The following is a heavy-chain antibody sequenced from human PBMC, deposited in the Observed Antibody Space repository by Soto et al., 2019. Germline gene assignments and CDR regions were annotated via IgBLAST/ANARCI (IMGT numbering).Heavy chain of an antibody. D-gene: IGHD2-15*01. V-gene: IGHV1-18*01. CDR1: GYTFTNFG. CDR3: AHLVVAGLTYYFDY. CDR2: ISAYNGNT. J-gene: IGHJ4*02. Sequence: ASVKVSCKASGYTFTNFGISWVRQAPGQGLEWMGWISAYNGNTNYAQKFQGRVTMTTDTSTSTAYMELRSLRSDDTATYYCAHLVVAGLTYYFDYWGQGTLVTVSS.